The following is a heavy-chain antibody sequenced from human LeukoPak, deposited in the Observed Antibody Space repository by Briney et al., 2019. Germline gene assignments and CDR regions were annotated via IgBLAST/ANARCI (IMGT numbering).Heavy chain of an antibody. Sequence: SETLSLTCAVYGGSFSGYYWSWIRQPPGKGLEWIGEINHSGSTNYNPSLKSRVTISVDTSKNQFSLKLSSVTAADTAVYYCARIGNYDYVWGSPNDAFDIWGQGTMVTVSS. CDR3: ARIGNYDYVWGSPNDAFDI. V-gene: IGHV4-34*01. CDR1: GGSFSGYY. CDR2: INHSGST. D-gene: IGHD3-16*01. J-gene: IGHJ3*02.